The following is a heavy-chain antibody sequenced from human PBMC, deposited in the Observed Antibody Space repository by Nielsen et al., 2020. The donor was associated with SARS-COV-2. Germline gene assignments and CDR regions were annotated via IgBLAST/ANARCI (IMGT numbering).Heavy chain of an antibody. CDR1: GFTFTKYA. CDR2: ISASGGSS. Sequence: ESLKISCAASGFTFTKYAISWVRQAPGMGLEWVSGISASGGSSYYADSVKGRFTISRDNSKNTVYLQMNSLRADDTAVYYCAKKFGLNWNYDYWGQGTLVTVSS. D-gene: IGHD1-7*01. CDR3: AKKFGLNWNYDY. J-gene: IGHJ4*02. V-gene: IGHV3-23*01.